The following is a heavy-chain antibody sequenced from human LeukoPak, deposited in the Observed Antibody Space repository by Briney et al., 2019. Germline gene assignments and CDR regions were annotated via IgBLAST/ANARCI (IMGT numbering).Heavy chain of an antibody. CDR1: GFTFSSYA. CDR3: AKDPMDERGSDY. CDR2: ISGSGGNT. D-gene: IGHD1-1*01. Sequence: GGSLRLSCAVSGFTFSSYAMSWVRQAPGKGLEWVSSISGSGGNTFYADSVRGRFTISRDNSKKTLYLQMNSLRVEDTAVYYCAKDPMDERGSDYWGQGTLVTVSA. J-gene: IGHJ4*02. V-gene: IGHV3-23*01.